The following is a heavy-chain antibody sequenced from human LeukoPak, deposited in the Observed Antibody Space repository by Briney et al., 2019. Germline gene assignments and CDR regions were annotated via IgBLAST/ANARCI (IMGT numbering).Heavy chain of an antibody. J-gene: IGHJ4*02. Sequence: ASVKVSCKASGYTFNGYYMHWVRQAPGRGLQWMGWINPDSGGANYAQNFQGRVTMTRDTSISTAYMELSRLTSDDTAVYYCARGGSSGPYFDYWGQGTLVTVSS. CDR2: INPDSGGA. CDR3: ARGGSSGPYFDY. V-gene: IGHV1-2*02. CDR1: GYTFNGYY. D-gene: IGHD6-19*01.